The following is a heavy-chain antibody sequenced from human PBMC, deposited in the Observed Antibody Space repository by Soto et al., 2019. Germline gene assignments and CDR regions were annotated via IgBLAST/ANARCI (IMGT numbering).Heavy chain of an antibody. Sequence: PGGSLRLSCAASGFTFSSCAMGWVRQAPGKGLEWVSDIIDSGGSTYYADSVKGRFTISRDNSKSTLYLQMNSLRAEDTAVYYCARGDYHDNSGPFSDAFDVWGQGTMVTVSS. CDR2: IIDSGGST. CDR1: GFTFSSCA. V-gene: IGHV3-23*01. J-gene: IGHJ3*01. CDR3: ARGDYHDNSGPFSDAFDV. D-gene: IGHD3-22*01.